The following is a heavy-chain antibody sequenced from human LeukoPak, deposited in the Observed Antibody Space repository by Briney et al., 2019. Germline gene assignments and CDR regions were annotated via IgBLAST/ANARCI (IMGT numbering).Heavy chain of an antibody. D-gene: IGHD5-12*01. J-gene: IGHJ4*02. CDR3: ARGRYSGYSGVFDY. V-gene: IGHV4-39*07. CDR2: INHSGST. CDR1: GGSISSSSYY. Sequence: PSETLSLTCTVSGGSISSSSYYWSWIRQPPGKGLEWIGEINHSGSTNYNPSLKSRVTISVDTSKNQFSLKLSSVTAADTAVYYCARGRYSGYSGVFDYWGQGTLVTVSS.